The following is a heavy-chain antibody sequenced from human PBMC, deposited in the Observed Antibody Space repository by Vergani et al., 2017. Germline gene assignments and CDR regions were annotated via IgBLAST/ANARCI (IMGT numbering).Heavy chain of an antibody. V-gene: IGHV1-18*01. CDR2: ISAYNGNT. D-gene: IGHD5-12*01. CDR3: ARVGEDSGYDSDY. J-gene: IGHJ4*02. CDR1: GYTFTSYG. Sequence: QVQLVQSGAEVKKPGASVKVSCKASGYTFTSYGISWVRQAPGKGLEWMGGISAYNGNTNYAQKLQGRVTRTTDTPTSTDYMELRSLRSDDTAVYYCARVGEDSGYDSDYWGQGTLVTVSS.